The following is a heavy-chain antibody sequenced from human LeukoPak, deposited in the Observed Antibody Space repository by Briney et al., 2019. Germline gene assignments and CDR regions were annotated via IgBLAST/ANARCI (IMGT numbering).Heavy chain of an antibody. V-gene: IGHV3-30*02. D-gene: IGHD3-10*01. CDR1: GFTFSSYG. Sequence: GGSLRLSCAASGFTFSSYGMHWVRQAPGKGLDWVAYIRNDASNTYYADSVKGRFSISRDNSKNTLYLQMNSLIPEDTAVYYCAKRAGSAWSAGAWGQGTLVTVSS. CDR2: IRNDASNT. CDR3: AKRAGSAWSAGA. J-gene: IGHJ5*02.